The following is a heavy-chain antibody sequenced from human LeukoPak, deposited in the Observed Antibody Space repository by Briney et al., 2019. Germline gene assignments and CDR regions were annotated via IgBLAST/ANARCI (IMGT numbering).Heavy chain of an antibody. J-gene: IGHJ6*03. V-gene: IGHV4-61*02. Sequence: SETLSLTCTVSGGSISSGSYYWSWIRQPAGKGLEWIGRIYTSGSTNYNPSLKSRVTISVDTSKNQFSLKLSSVTAADTAVYYCAKLLGEFPYYYYMDVWGKGTTVTVSS. CDR1: GGSISSGSYY. D-gene: IGHD3-10*01. CDR2: IYTSGST. CDR3: AKLLGEFPYYYYMDV.